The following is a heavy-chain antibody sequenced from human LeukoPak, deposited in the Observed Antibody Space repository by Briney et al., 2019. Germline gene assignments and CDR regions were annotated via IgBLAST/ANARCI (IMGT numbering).Heavy chain of an antibody. CDR2: IYTSGST. Sequence: SETLSLTCTVSVGSISSYYWSWIRQPAGKGLDGIGRIYTSGSTNYNPSLKSRVTMSVDTSKNQFSLKLSSVTAADTAVYYCAREGRYSYGYDVWGKGTTVTISS. J-gene: IGHJ6*04. CDR3: AREGRYSYGYDV. CDR1: VGSISSYY. V-gene: IGHV4-4*07. D-gene: IGHD5-18*01.